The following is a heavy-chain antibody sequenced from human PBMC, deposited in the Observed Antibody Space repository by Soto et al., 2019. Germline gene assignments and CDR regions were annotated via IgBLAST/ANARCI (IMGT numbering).Heavy chain of an antibody. CDR1: GFTFSSFA. CDR3: AKSLSVTTTWFDA. J-gene: IGHJ5*02. D-gene: IGHD4-17*01. CDR2: ISGSGDDT. Sequence: VSLRLSCAASGFTFSSFAMSWVRQAPGKGLEWVSSISGSGDDTYNTDSVKGRFTISRDNSKNTLYLQMNSLRTEDTAAYYCAKSLSVTTTWFDARGQGSQVTVSS. V-gene: IGHV3-23*01.